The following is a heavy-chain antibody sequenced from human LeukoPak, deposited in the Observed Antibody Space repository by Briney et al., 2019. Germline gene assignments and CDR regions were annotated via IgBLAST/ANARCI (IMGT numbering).Heavy chain of an antibody. D-gene: IGHD2-2*01. Sequence: GGSLRLSCTASGFTLSSYGMHWVRQAPGKGLEWVGRIKRRSDGGTPDYAAPVQGRFTISRDESKNTLYLQMNSLKTGDTAVYYCTTDTRRIDTFAWGQGTLVTVAA. V-gene: IGHV3-15*07. CDR2: IKRRSDGGTP. CDR3: TTDTRRIDTFA. CDR1: GFTLSSYG. J-gene: IGHJ4*02.